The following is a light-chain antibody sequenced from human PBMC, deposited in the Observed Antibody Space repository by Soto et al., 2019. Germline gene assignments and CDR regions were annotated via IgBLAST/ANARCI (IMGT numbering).Light chain of an antibody. V-gene: IGLV2-14*01. CDR2: EVS. CDR3: SSYTISTTWV. CDR1: SSDVGGYNY. J-gene: IGLJ7*01. Sequence: QSALTQPASVSGSPGQSITISCTGTSSDVGGYNYVSWYQQHPGKAPKPMIYEVSNRPSGVSNRFSGSKSGNTASLTISGLQAEDEADYYCSSYTISTTWVFGGGTQLTVL.